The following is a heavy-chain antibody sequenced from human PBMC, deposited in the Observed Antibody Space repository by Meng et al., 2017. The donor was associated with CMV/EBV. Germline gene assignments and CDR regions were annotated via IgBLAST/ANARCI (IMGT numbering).Heavy chain of an antibody. D-gene: IGHD2-2*01. CDR2: IYYSGST. CDR1: GGSISSGDYY. Sequence: SETLSLTCTVSGGSISSGDYYWSWIRQPPGKGLEWIGYIYYSGSTYYNPSLKSRVTISVDTSKNQFSLKLSSVTAADTAVYYCARESLGYCSSTSCYGYYYYYGMDVWGQGTTVTVSS. J-gene: IGHJ6*02. CDR3: ARESLGYCSSTSCYGYYYYYGMDV. V-gene: IGHV4-30-4*08.